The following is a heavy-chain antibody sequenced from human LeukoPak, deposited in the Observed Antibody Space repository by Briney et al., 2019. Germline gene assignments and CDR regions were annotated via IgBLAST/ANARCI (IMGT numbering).Heavy chain of an antibody. CDR1: GFNLNNYE. CDR2: ISSSGSTI. J-gene: IGHJ4*02. D-gene: IGHD3-10*01. Sequence: PGGSLRLSCAASGFNLNNYEINWVRQAPGKGLEWVSYISSSGSTIYYADSVKGRFTISRDNAKNSLYLQMNSLRAEDTAVYYCARTVGGIDYWGQGTLITVSS. CDR3: ARTVGGIDY. V-gene: IGHV3-48*03.